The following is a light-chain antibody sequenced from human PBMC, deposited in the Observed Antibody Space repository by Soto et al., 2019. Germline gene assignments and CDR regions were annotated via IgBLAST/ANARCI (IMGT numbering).Light chain of an antibody. CDR2: GAS. CDR1: QSVSSN. J-gene: IGKJ1*01. CDR3: QQYNHWPPWT. Sequence: EVVMTQSPTTLSVSPGERATLSCRASQSVSSNLAWYQQKPGQAPRLLIYGASTRATGIPARFSGSGSGTEFTLNISSLSSADFELYSCQQYNHWPPWTFGQGTKVEIK. V-gene: IGKV3-15*01.